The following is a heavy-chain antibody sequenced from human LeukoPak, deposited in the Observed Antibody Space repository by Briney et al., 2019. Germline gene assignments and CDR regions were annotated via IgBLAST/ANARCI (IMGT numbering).Heavy chain of an antibody. V-gene: IGHV4-59*01. CDR3: AGAALTNQYTSGAFHH. CDR2: ISNSGTN. Sequence: SETLSLTCSVSGASISRYYWSWIRQPPGKGLEWIGDISNSGTNNYNPSLKSRVTISVDKSKKQVSLRLKSLTAADTAVYFCAGAALTNQYTSGAFHHWGQGTLVTVSS. CDR1: GASISRYY. J-gene: IGHJ1*01. D-gene: IGHD3-10*01.